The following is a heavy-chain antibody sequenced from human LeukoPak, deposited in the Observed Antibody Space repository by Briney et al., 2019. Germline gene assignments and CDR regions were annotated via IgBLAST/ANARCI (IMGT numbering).Heavy chain of an antibody. J-gene: IGHJ5*02. D-gene: IGHD3-10*01. CDR3: ARDSGANWFDP. Sequence: PSETLSLTCTVSGYSISSGYYWGWIRQAPGQGLEWIGNIYHSGNTYYNPSLKSRVTISVDTSKNQFSLKLSSVTAADTAVYYCARDSGANWFDPWGQGTLVSVSS. CDR1: GYSISSGYY. V-gene: IGHV4-38-2*02. CDR2: IYHSGNT.